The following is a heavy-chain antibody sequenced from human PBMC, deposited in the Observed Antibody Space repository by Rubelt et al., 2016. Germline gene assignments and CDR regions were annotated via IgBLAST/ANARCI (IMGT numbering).Heavy chain of an antibody. CDR2: ISPSGST. V-gene: IGHV4-59*12. D-gene: IGHD2-2*01. Sequence: QVQLQESGPGLVKPSETLSLTCTVSGGSMRTYYWSWIRQPPGKGLEWIGEISPSGSTDYNPSLKSRITISVDTSKNHVSPRLSSVTAADTAVYYCAKELGYCSGTNCYGGTFDFLGQGTLVTVSS. CDR3: AKELGYCSGTNCYGGTFDF. J-gene: IGHJ4*02. CDR1: GGSMRTYY.